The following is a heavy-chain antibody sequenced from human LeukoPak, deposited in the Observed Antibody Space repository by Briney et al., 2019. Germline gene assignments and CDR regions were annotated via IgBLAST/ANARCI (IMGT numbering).Heavy chain of an antibody. J-gene: IGHJ5*02. CDR2: ISSSSSYI. D-gene: IGHD1-14*01. CDR3: ASQGNNGPYH. CDR1: GFSFRSYS. V-gene: IGHV3-21*01. Sequence: GGSLRLSCAASGFSFRSYSMNWVRQAPGKGLEWVSSISSSSSYIYYADSVKGRFTISRDNAKNSLYLQMNGLRAEDTAVYYCASQGNNGPYHWGQGTLVTVSS.